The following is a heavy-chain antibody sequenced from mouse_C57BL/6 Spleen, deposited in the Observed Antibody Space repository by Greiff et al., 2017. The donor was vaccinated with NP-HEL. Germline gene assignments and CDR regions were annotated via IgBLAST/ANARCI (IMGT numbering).Heavy chain of an antibody. Sequence: QVQLQQPGAELVMPGASVKLSCKASGYTFTSYWMHWVKQRPGQGLEWIGEIDPSDSYTNYNQKFKGKSTLTVDKSSSTAYMQLSSLTSEDSAVYYCARGEVDYAMDYWGQGTSVTVSS. D-gene: IGHD1-3*01. CDR1: GYTFTSYW. CDR3: ARGEVDYAMDY. CDR2: IDPSDSYT. V-gene: IGHV1-69*01. J-gene: IGHJ4*01.